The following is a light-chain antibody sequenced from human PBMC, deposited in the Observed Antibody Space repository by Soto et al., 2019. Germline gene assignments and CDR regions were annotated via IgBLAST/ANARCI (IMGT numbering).Light chain of an antibody. Sequence: EIVMTQSPATLSVSPGERATLSCRASQSVSSNLAWYQQQPGQAPRLLIYGASTRATGIPARFSGSRSGTEFTLTISSLQSEDFAVYYCQQYNNWPPLTFGGGTKVEIK. V-gene: IGKV3-15*01. CDR2: GAS. J-gene: IGKJ4*01. CDR3: QQYNNWPPLT. CDR1: QSVSSN.